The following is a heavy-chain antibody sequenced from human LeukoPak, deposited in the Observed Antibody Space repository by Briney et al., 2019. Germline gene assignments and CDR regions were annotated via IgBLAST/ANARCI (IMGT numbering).Heavy chain of an antibody. V-gene: IGHV1-2*06. CDR2: INPNSGGT. CDR1: GYTFTGYY. J-gene: IGHJ4*02. Sequence: ASVKVSCKASGYTFTGYYMHWVRQAPGQGLEWMGRINPNSGGTNYAQKFQGRVTMTRDTSISTAYMELSRLRSDDTAVYHCARAHYDILTGYYPNYFDYWGQGTLVTVSS. D-gene: IGHD3-9*01. CDR3: ARAHYDILTGYYPNYFDY.